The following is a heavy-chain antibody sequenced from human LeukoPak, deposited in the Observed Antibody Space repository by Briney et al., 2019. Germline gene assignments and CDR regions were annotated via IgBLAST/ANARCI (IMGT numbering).Heavy chain of an antibody. CDR3: ASFPASSNLAVAGFDY. V-gene: IGHV1-2*02. J-gene: IGHJ4*02. CDR1: GYTFTGYY. CDR2: INPNSGGT. D-gene: IGHD6-19*01. Sequence: ASVKVSCKASGYTFTGYYMHWVRQAPGQGLEWMGWINPNSGGTNYAQKFQGRVTMTRDTSISTAYMELSRLRSDDTAVYYCASFPASSNLAVAGFDYWGQGTLVTVSS.